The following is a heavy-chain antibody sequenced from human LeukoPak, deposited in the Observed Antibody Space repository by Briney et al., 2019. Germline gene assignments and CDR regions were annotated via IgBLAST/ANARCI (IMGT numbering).Heavy chain of an antibody. Sequence: SEPLSLTCTVSGGSINSNAYYWPWIRQPPGKGLEWIGSIYSSVSTYYNPSLKSRVTISVDTSKNQFSLRLSSVTAADTALYYCAYSGSYGHLGYWGQGIPVTVSS. D-gene: IGHD1-26*01. V-gene: IGHV4-39*01. J-gene: IGHJ4*02. CDR3: AYSGSYGHLGY. CDR1: GGSINSNAYY. CDR2: IYSSVST.